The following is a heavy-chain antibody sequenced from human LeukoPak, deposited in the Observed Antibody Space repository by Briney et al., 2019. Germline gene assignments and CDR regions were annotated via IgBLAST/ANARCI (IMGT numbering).Heavy chain of an antibody. CDR3: AGAFRVGATGYFDY. V-gene: IGHV4-59*08. J-gene: IGHJ4*02. CDR1: GVIICSFY. CDR2: VYYSGPT. Sequence: SETLSLKCSVSGVIICSFYWMGLPHPPGQEWVWRVYVYYSGPTNDNPSLSTRVTRSVETSNDQFSLKLSSVTAADTAVYYCAGAFRVGATGYFDYWGQGTLVTVSS. D-gene: IGHD3-3*01.